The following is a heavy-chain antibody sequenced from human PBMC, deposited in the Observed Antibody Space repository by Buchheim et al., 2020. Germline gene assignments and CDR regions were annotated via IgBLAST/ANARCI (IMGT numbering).Heavy chain of an antibody. J-gene: IGHJ4*02. CDR2: IYYRGST. D-gene: IGHD6-13*01. Sequence: QVQLQESGPGLVKPSQTLSLTCTVSGGSISSGDYYWSLLRPPPGKGLEWIGYIYYRGSTYYNPSLKRRVTISVDTSKNQFSLKLTSVTAADTAVYYCARERAAAGEFDFWGRGTL. CDR1: GGSISSGDYY. V-gene: IGHV4-30-4*01. CDR3: ARERAAAGEFDF.